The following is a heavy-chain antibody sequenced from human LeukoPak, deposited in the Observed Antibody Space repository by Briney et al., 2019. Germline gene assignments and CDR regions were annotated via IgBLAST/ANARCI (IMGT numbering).Heavy chain of an antibody. CDR1: EGSLSGYF. V-gene: IGHV4-34*01. J-gene: IGHJ2*01. D-gene: IGHD6-19*01. Sequence: SETLSLTCAVYEGSLSGYFWSWIRQPPGKGLEWIGEISIAGEINYNPSLRSRATISMDTTKNQFSLRLTSVIAADTALYYCVRQIGAGAFDLWGRDRVVTVSS. CDR3: VRQIGAGAFDL. CDR2: ISIAGEI.